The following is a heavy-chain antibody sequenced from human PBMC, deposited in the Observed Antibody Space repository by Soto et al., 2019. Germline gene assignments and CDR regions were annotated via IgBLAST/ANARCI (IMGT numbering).Heavy chain of an antibody. CDR2: IIPIFGTA. CDR3: ARENKMVRGVIIRNLSGYYYYGMDV. Sequence: GASVKVSCKASGGTFSSYAIGWVRQAPGQGLEWMGGIIPIFGTANYAQKFQGRVTITADKSTSTAYMELSSLRSEDTAVYYCARENKMVRGVIIRNLSGYYYYGMDVWGQGTTVTVSS. D-gene: IGHD3-10*01. V-gene: IGHV1-69*06. J-gene: IGHJ6*02. CDR1: GGTFSSYA.